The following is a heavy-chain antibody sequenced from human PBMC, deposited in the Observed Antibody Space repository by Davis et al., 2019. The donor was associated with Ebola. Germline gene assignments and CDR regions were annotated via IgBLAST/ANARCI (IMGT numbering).Heavy chain of an antibody. D-gene: IGHD6-6*01. V-gene: IGHV3-74*01. CDR1: GFTFSSSW. CDR3: ATAKYYGMDV. CDR2: INNDGSIT. J-gene: IGHJ6*04. Sequence: GESLKISCAASGFTFSSSWMHWVRQAPGKGLVWVSLINNDGSITTYADSVKGRFTISRDNAKNTLYLQMNTLRAEDTAVYYCATAKYYGMDVWGKGTTVTVSS.